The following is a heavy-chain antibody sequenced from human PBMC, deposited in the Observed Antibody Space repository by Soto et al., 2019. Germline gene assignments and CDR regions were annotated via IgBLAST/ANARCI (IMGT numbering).Heavy chain of an antibody. CDR1: GFTFLNYA. V-gene: IGHV3-23*01. J-gene: IGHJ4*02. CDR2: ISGTGGSR. D-gene: IGHD3-22*01. Sequence: GGSLRLSCEASGFTFLNYAMNWVRQAPGKGLEWVSGISGTGGSRHYADSVKGRFTISRDNSKNTLFLQMSSLRAGDTAVYYCAKAALSYDSGGYSDSRYYFDYWGQGALVTVSS. CDR3: AKAALSYDSGGYSDSRYYFDY.